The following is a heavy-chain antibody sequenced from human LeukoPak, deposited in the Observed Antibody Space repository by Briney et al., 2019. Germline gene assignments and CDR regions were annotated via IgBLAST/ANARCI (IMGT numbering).Heavy chain of an antibody. J-gene: IGHJ3*02. V-gene: IGHV1-69*01. CDR3: ARGSGYVSAFDI. Sequence: GASVKASCTASGGTFSSYAISSVRQAPGQGLEWMGGIIPIFVTANYAQNFHGRVTITADESTSTAYMELSSQRSEDTAVYYCARGSGYVSAFDIWGQGTMVTVSS. D-gene: IGHD3-10*01. CDR1: GGTFSSYA. CDR2: IIPIFVTA.